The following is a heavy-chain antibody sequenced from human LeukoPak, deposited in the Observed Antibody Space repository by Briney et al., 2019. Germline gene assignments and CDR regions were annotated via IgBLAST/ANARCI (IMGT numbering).Heavy chain of an antibody. Sequence: GGSLGLSCAASGFTFSSYAMSWVRQTPEKGLEWVSAITGSGDDTFHADSVKGRFTISRDNSRNTLYLQMNSLRAEDTAVYHCVKGSKTSRPYYFDYWGQGALVTVSS. CDR3: VKGSKTSRPYYFDY. CDR1: GFTFSSYA. V-gene: IGHV3-23*01. CDR2: ITGSGDDT. J-gene: IGHJ4*02.